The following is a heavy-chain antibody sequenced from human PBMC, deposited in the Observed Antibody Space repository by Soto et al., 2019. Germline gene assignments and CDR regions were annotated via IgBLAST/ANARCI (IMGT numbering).Heavy chain of an antibody. Sequence: QVQLVQSGAELKKPGSSVNVSCAASGGTFKTYTINWVRQAPGQGFEWIGQILPMYDSANYAQRFQGRVTISADKSTNIAYMELSGLRSEDTALYYCATWRTYSGSYCFDYWGKGTLVSVSS. J-gene: IGHJ4*02. CDR3: ATWRTYSGSYCFDY. CDR1: GGTFKTYT. D-gene: IGHD1-26*01. CDR2: ILPMYDSA. V-gene: IGHV1-69*06.